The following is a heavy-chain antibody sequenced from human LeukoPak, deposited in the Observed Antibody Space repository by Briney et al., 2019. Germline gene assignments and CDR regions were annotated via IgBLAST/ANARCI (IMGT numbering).Heavy chain of an antibody. CDR3: ATTQYDFWSGYYHGAFDI. CDR2: ISSSSSYI. CDR1: GFTFSDYN. D-gene: IGHD3-3*01. Sequence: PGGSLRLSCAASGFTFSDYNMRWIRQAPGKGLEWVSSISSSSSYIYYADSVKGRFTISRDNAKNSLYLQMNSLRAEDTAVYYCATTQYDFWSGYYHGAFDIWGQGTMVTVSS. J-gene: IGHJ3*02. V-gene: IGHV3-21*01.